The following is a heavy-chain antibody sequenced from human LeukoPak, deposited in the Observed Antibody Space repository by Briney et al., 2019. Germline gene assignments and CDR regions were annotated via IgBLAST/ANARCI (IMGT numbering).Heavy chain of an antibody. Sequence: GGSLRLSCAASGFTFSTDGMHWVRQAPGKGLEWVAFISNDGSNKYYADSVKGRFTISRDNFKYTLFLQMSSLRAEDTAVYYCARRVFAAGRDYWGQGTLVTVSS. J-gene: IGHJ4*02. D-gene: IGHD3-10*01. V-gene: IGHV3-30*02. CDR2: ISNDGSNK. CDR1: GFTFSTDG. CDR3: ARRVFAAGRDY.